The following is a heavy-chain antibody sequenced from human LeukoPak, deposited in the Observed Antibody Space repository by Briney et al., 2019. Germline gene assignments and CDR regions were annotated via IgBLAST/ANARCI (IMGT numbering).Heavy chain of an antibody. CDR2: IKQDGSEK. D-gene: IGHD3-3*01. CDR3: ARAQYYDFWSGSWGVRAFDI. CDR1: RFTFSNYW. V-gene: IGHV3-7*01. Sequence: GGSLRLSCADSRFTFSNYWMSWVRQAPGKGLEWVANIKQDGSEKYYVDSVKGRFTISRDNAKNSLYLQMNSLRAEDTAVYYCARAQYYDFWSGSWGVRAFDIWGQGTMVTVSS. J-gene: IGHJ3*02.